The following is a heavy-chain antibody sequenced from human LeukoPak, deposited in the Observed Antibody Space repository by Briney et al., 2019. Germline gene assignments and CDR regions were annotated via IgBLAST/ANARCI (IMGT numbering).Heavy chain of an antibody. CDR3: ATEGGGYSYGRSFDY. J-gene: IGHJ4*02. D-gene: IGHD5-18*01. CDR1: GFTFSSYS. CDR2: ISSSSSYI. Sequence: PGGSLRLSCAASGFTFSSYSMNWVRQAPGKGLEWVSSISSSSSYIYYADSVKGRFTISRDNAKNSLYLQMNSLRAEDTAVYYCATEGGGYSYGRSFDYWGQGTLVTVSS. V-gene: IGHV3-21*01.